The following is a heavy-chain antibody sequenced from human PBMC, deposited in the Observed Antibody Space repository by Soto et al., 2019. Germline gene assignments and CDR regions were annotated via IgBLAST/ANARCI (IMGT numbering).Heavy chain of an antibody. CDR3: ARDVGPGNHYFDS. V-gene: IGHV1-69*04. CDR2: ITPLLGIS. Sequence: QVQLVQSGAEVKEPGSSMKVSCKASGGSFSSYAIGWVRQAPGQGLEWIGRITPLLGISNYAQSFQGRVTITADKSTATAYLELRGLRPEDTAFYYCARDVGPGNHYFDSWGQGPLVAVSS. CDR1: GGSFSSYA. D-gene: IGHD2-15*01. J-gene: IGHJ4*02.